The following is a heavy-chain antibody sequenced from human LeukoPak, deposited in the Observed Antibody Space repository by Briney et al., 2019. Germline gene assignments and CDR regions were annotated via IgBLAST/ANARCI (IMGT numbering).Heavy chain of an antibody. J-gene: IGHJ4*02. CDR1: GFTFSSHW. CDR2: IKHDGSEK. V-gene: IGHV3-7*05. D-gene: IGHD1-7*01. CDR3: ALYNWNSKRDLDY. Sequence: TGGSLRLSCAASGFTFSSHWMSWVRQAPGRGLEWVANIKHDGSEKYYVGSVKGRFTISRDNAKNSLYLQMNSLSAEDTAVYYCALYNWNSKRDLDYWGQGTLVTVSS.